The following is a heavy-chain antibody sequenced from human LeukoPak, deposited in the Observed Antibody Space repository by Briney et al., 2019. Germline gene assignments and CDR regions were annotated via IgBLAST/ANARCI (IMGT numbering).Heavy chain of an antibody. CDR1: GGTFSSYA. J-gene: IGHJ3*02. D-gene: IGHD1-14*01. CDR2: IIPIFGTA. V-gene: IGHV1-69*05. CDR3: ARGATGGDAFDI. Sequence: SVKVSCKASGGTFSSYAISWVRQAPGQGLEWMGRIIPIFGTANYAQKFQGRVTITTDESTSTAYMELSSLRPEDTAVYYCARGATGGDAFDIWGQGTMVTVSS.